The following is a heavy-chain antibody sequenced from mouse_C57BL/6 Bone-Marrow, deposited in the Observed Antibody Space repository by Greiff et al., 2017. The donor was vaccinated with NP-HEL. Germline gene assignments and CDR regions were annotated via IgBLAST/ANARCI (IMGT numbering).Heavy chain of an antibody. CDR2: IDPEDGDT. CDR1: GFNIKDYY. V-gene: IGHV14-1*01. J-gene: IGHJ4*01. D-gene: IGHD2-4*01. Sequence: VQLQQSGAELVRPGASVKLSCTASGFNIKDYYMHWVKQRPEQGLEWIGRIDPEDGDTEYAPKFQGKATMTADTSSNTAYLPLSSLTSEDTAVYYCTTEDYPYYYAMDYWGQGTSVTVSS. CDR3: TTEDYPYYYAMDY.